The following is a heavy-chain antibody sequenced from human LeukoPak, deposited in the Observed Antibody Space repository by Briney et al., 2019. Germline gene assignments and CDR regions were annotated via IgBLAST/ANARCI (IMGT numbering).Heavy chain of an antibody. J-gene: IGHJ4*02. Sequence: QAGGSLRLSCVASGFTFETYHMNWVRQAPGKGLEWLSGITSGASVIYYADSVQGRFTISRDDAMNSVFLQMSGLTVDDTAVYYCARKRLADLGDDTSFGGTPFDSWGQGTLVIVSS. CDR2: ITSGASVI. CDR1: GFTFETYH. CDR3: ARKRLADLGDDTSFGGTPFDS. V-gene: IGHV3-48*03. D-gene: IGHD3-16*01.